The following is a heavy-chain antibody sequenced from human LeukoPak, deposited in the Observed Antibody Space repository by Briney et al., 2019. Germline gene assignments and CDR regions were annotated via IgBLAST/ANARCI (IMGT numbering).Heavy chain of an antibody. CDR3: ARVDCSSTSCYTFNPPWFDP. CDR1: GGSFSGYY. J-gene: IGHJ5*02. D-gene: IGHD2-2*02. Sequence: SETLSLTCAVYGGSFSGYYWSWIRQPPGKGLEWIGEINHSGSTNYNPSLKSRVTISVDTSKNQFSLKLSSVTAADTAVYYCARVDCSSTSCYTFNPPWFDPWGQGTLVTVSS. V-gene: IGHV4-34*01. CDR2: INHSGST.